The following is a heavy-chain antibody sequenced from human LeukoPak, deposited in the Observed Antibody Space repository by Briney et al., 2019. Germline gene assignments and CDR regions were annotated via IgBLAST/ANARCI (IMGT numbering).Heavy chain of an antibody. CDR3: ARGARSSSTSCYFGCHFDY. J-gene: IGHJ4*02. CDR1: GGTFSSYA. Sequence: SVKVSCKASGGTFSSYAISWVRQAPGQGLEWMGGIIPIFGTANYAQRFQGRVTITADESTSTAYMELSSLRSEDTAVYYCARGARSSSTSCYFGCHFDYWGQGTLVTVSS. D-gene: IGHD2-2*01. CDR2: IIPIFGTA. V-gene: IGHV1-69*13.